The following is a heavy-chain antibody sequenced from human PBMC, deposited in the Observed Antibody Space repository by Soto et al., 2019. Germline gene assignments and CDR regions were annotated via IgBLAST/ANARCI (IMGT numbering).Heavy chain of an antibody. Sequence: QVQLQESGPGLVKPSQTLSLTCTVSGGSISSGGYYWSWIRQHPGKGLEWIGYIYYRGSTYYNPSLKCRVTISVGTAKNQFALKLSSVTAADTAVYYCARGTDYYDSSGPFDAFDIWGQGTMVTVSS. CDR1: GGSISSGGYY. CDR3: ARGTDYYDSSGPFDAFDI. CDR2: IYYRGST. J-gene: IGHJ3*02. D-gene: IGHD3-22*01. V-gene: IGHV4-31*03.